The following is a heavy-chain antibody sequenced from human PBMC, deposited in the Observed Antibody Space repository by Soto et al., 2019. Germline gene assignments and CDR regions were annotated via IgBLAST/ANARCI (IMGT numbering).Heavy chain of an antibody. Sequence: PSETLSLTCTVSGGSISSYYWSWIRQPPGKGLEWIGYIYYSGSTNYNPSLKSRVTISVDTSKNQFSLKLSSVTAADTAVYYCARGFRDSSGYYERWTYGMDVWGQGTTATVSS. V-gene: IGHV4-59*01. CDR3: ARGFRDSSGYYERWTYGMDV. CDR1: GGSISSYY. D-gene: IGHD3-22*01. CDR2: IYYSGST. J-gene: IGHJ6*02.